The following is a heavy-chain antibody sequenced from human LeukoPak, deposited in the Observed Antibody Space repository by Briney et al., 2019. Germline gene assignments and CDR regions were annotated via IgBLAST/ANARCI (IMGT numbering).Heavy chain of an antibody. CDR3: AKHYMGSSYNHGLDC. V-gene: IGHV4-39*01. Sequence: PSETLSLTCTVSGGSISSVNYYRGWIRQPPGKGLEWIGSIYYSGTTYYNPSLKSRVTISVDTSKNQFSLKLSSVTAADTALYYCAKHYMGSSYNHGLDCWGQGTLVTVSS. CDR2: IYYSGTT. CDR1: GGSISSVNYY. J-gene: IGHJ4*02. D-gene: IGHD3-10*01.